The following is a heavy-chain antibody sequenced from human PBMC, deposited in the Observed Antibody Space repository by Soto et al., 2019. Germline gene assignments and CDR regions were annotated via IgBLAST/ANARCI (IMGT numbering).Heavy chain of an antibody. V-gene: IGHV1-69*02. Sequence: QVQLVQSGAEVQKPGSSVKVSCKASGGTFSSYTIGWVRQAPGQGLEWMGRIIPILGIANYAQKFQGRVTITADKSTSTAYMELSSLRSEDTAVYYCARLYSSSSPSDADFDYWGQGTLVTVSS. D-gene: IGHD6-6*01. J-gene: IGHJ4*02. CDR2: IIPILGIA. CDR1: GGTFSSYT. CDR3: ARLYSSSSPSDADFDY.